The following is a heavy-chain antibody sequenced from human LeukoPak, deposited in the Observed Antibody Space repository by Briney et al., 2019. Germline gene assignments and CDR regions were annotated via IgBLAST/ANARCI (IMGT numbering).Heavy chain of an antibody. D-gene: IGHD1-26*01. Sequence: ASVKVSCKASGYTFTDYHMHWVRQAPGQGLEWMGRINPNSGGTNYAQKFQGRVTVTRDTSISTAYMELSRLRSDDTAVYYCAREVGGTTLDFQHWGQGTLVTVSS. V-gene: IGHV1-2*06. J-gene: IGHJ1*01. CDR1: GYTFTDYH. CDR2: INPNSGGT. CDR3: AREVGGTTLDFQH.